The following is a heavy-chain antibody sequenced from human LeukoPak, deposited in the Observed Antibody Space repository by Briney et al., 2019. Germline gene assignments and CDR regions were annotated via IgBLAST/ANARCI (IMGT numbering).Heavy chain of an antibody. J-gene: IGHJ5*02. Sequence: PSETLSLTCAVYGGSFSGYYWSWIRQPPGKGLEWIGEINHSGSTNYNPSLKSRVTISVDTSKNQFSLKLSSVTAADTAVYYCARGSYYYGSGSQRGPKVDPWGQGTLVTVSS. D-gene: IGHD3-10*01. CDR2: INHSGST. V-gene: IGHV4-34*01. CDR3: ARGSYYYGSGSQRGPKVDP. CDR1: GGSFSGYY.